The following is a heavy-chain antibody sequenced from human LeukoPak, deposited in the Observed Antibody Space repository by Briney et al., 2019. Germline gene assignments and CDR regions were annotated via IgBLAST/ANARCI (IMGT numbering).Heavy chain of an antibody. J-gene: IGHJ4*02. D-gene: IGHD3-10*01. CDR3: GGTTYNPSRKSRDTISADTSQNQFSLKLNSVTAADTAVYYCARRSDFWSPVSDYSFDH. Sequence: SETLSLTCSVSGGSITGYYWSWIRQPPGKGLEWIGYLYYSEAPTKNPSLKSRSPISQTTPQNHFPLKLASLTPPDPPVYYSGGTTYNPSRKSRDTISADTSQNQFSLKLNSVTAADTAVYYCARRSDFWSPVSDYSFDHWGQGALVTVSS. CDR1: GGSITGYY. V-gene: IGHV4-59*08. CDR2: LYYSEAP.